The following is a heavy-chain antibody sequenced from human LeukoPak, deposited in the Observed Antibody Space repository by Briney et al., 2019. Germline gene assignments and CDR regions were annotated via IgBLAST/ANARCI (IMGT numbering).Heavy chain of an antibody. Sequence: GGSLRLSCVASGFTVSSNFMSWVRQAPGKGLEWVSVIYSGGSTYYAASVKGRFIISRDNSKNTLYLQMNSLRVEDTAVYYCGRDTVGATDYWGQGTLVTVSS. CDR3: GRDTVGATDY. V-gene: IGHV3-66*01. D-gene: IGHD1-26*01. CDR1: GFTVSSNF. CDR2: IYSGGST. J-gene: IGHJ4*02.